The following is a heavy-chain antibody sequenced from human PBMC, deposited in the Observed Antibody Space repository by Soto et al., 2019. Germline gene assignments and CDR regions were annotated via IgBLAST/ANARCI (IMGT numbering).Heavy chain of an antibody. CDR3: ARDRNLAVAGTRGRY. Sequence: QVQLVQSGAEVKKPGASVKVSCKASGYTFTSYAMHRVRQAPGQRLEWMGWINAGNGNTKYSQKFQVRVTITRDTSARPSYMELSSLRSEDTAVYYCARDRNLAVAGTRGRYWGQGTLVTVSS. D-gene: IGHD6-19*01. CDR2: INAGNGNT. J-gene: IGHJ4*02. CDR1: GYTFTSYA. V-gene: IGHV1-3*01.